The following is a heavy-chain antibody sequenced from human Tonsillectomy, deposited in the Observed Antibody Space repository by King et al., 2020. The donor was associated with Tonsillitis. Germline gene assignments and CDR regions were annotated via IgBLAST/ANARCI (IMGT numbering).Heavy chain of an antibody. J-gene: IGHJ5*02. D-gene: IGHD3-22*01. CDR2: IRSRANSYAT. Sequence: VQLVESGGGLVQPGGSLKLSCAASGFTFSGSAMHWVRQASGKGLEWVGRIRSRANSYATEYAASVRGRLTISRDDSKNTAYLQMNSLKTEDTAVYYCCRRDSSGYYYPWGQGTLVTVSS. V-gene: IGHV3-73*01. CDR3: CRRDSSGYYYP. CDR1: GFTFSGSA.